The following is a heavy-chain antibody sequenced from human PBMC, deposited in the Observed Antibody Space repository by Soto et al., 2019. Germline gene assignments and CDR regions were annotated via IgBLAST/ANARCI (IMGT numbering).Heavy chain of an antibody. CDR3: VSVEGTPTVTGDYYYYAADA. J-gene: IGHJ6*02. CDR1: GGTITYYY. V-gene: IGHV4-59*12. Sequence: SETLSLTCTVSGGTITYYYCILIRHSPVKWLEWLVYIFDGGSANYNPSLKSRVSFSLDKSQNQLSLKLTSATGADTAIYYCVSVEGTPTVTGDYYYYAADAWGQGTAVTVSS. D-gene: IGHD4-17*01. CDR2: IFDGGSA.